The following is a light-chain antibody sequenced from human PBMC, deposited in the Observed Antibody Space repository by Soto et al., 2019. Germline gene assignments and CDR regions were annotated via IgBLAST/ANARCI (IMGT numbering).Light chain of an antibody. CDR3: CSHAGSSTYVI. Sequence: QSALTEPACVSRSPGQSITISCTETRSDVGSYNLVSWYQQHPGKAPKLMIYEGSKRPSGVSNRFSSSKSGNTASLTISGLHAEDEAYYYCCSHAGSSTYVIFGGGTKLTVL. CDR2: EGS. V-gene: IGLV2-23*01. J-gene: IGLJ2*01. CDR1: RSDVGSYNL.